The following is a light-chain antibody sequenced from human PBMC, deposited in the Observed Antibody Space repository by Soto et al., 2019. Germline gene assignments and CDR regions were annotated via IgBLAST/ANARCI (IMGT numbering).Light chain of an antibody. CDR3: SSYTSSSTV. J-gene: IGLJ2*01. CDR1: SSDVGGYNY. V-gene: IGLV2-14*01. Sequence: QSALTQPASVSGSPGQSITISCNGTSSDVGGYNYVSWYQQHPGKAPKLMIYDVNNRPSGVSNRFSGSKSGNTASLTISGLQAEDEADYYCSSYTSSSTVFGGGTKLTVL. CDR2: DVN.